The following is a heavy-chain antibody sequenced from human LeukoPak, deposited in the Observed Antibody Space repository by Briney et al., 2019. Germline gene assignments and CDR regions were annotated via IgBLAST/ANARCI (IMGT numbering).Heavy chain of an antibody. Sequence: PPGRSLRLSCAASGFTLSSYAMHWVRQAPGKGLEWVAVISYDGSNKYYEDSVKGRFTISRDNSKNTLYLQMNSLRAEDTAVYYCAPRRVTVGMATMPPGYWGKGTLVTVSS. J-gene: IGHJ4*02. CDR2: ISYDGSNK. CDR1: GFTLSSYA. CDR3: APRRVTVGMATMPPGY. V-gene: IGHV3-30-3*01. D-gene: IGHD5-24*01.